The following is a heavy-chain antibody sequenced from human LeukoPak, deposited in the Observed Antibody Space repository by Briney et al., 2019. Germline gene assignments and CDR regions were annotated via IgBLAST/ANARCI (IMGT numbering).Heavy chain of an antibody. Sequence: GGSLRLSCAASGFTFSSYGMSWVRQAPGKGLEGVSYISSRSATIYYADSVKGRFTISRDNAKNSLYLQMNSLRAEDTAVYYCARDPLSSSSFDLWGQGTLVTISS. CDR2: ISSRSATI. CDR1: GFTFSSYG. CDR3: ARDPLSSSSFDL. D-gene: IGHD6-13*01. V-gene: IGHV3-48*01. J-gene: IGHJ4*02.